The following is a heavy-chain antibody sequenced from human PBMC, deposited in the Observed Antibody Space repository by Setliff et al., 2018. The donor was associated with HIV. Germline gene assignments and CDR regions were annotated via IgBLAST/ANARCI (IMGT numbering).Heavy chain of an antibody. CDR2: IYYTGIP. J-gene: IGHJ4*02. V-gene: IGHV4-59*08. Sequence: PSETLSLTCTVSGGSISSHYWSWIRQPPGKGLEWVGLIYYTGIPTYNPSLSSRVTISVDTSKNQFSLKLTSVTAADTAVYYCARQPLYNDYDWRSYYFDYWGQGSLVTVSS. CDR1: GGSISSHY. CDR3: ARQPLYNDYDWRSYYFDY. D-gene: IGHD5-12*01.